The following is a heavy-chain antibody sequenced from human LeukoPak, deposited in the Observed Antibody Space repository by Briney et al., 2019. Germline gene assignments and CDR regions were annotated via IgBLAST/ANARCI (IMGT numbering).Heavy chain of an antibody. CDR1: GYIFTSYG. CDR3: ARVAPGYSNYFLLFY. J-gene: IGHJ4*02. CDR2: ISPYNGNT. Sequence: ASVKVSCNTSGYIFTSYGISWVRQAPGQGLESMGWISPYNGNTKYAQKFQGRVTMTTDTSTSTAYMELRSLRSDDTAVYYCARVAPGYSNYFLLFYWGQGTLVTVSS. D-gene: IGHD4-11*01. V-gene: IGHV1-18*01.